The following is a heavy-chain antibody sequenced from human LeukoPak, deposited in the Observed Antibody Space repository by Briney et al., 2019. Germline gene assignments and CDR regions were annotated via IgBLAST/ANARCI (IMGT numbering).Heavy chain of an antibody. CDR1: GGSISSGSYY. J-gene: IGHJ4*02. CDR3: ARESLYYYGSGSYRIYDY. CDR2: IYTSGST. V-gene: IGHV4-61*02. Sequence: SQTLSLTCTASGGSISSGSYYWSWIRQPAGKGLEWIGRIYTSGSTNYNPSLKSRVTISVDTSKNQFSLKLSSVTAADTAVYYCARESLYYYGSGSYRIYDYWGQGTLVTVSS. D-gene: IGHD3-10*01.